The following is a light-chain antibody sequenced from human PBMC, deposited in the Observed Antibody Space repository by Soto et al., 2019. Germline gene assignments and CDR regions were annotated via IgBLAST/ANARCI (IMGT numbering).Light chain of an antibody. J-gene: IGKJ1*01. V-gene: IGKV1-5*03. CDR1: QSISSW. CDR2: EAS. Sequence: DIQMTQSPYTLSASVGDRVTITCRASQSISSWLAWYQQKPGKAPKLLIYEASSLESGVPSRFSGSRSGTEFTLTISSLQPDDFASYYCQQYNSYSPRSFGQRTKVEIK. CDR3: QQYNSYSPRS.